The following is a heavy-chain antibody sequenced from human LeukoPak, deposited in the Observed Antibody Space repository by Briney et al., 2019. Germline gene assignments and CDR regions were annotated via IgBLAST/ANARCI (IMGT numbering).Heavy chain of an antibody. J-gene: IGHJ6*03. CDR2: ISSSGSTI. CDR1: GFTFSDYY. D-gene: IGHD2-15*01. V-gene: IGHV3-11*01. Sequence: GGSLRLSCAASGFTFSDYYMSWIRQAPGKGLEWVSYISSSGSTIHYADSVKGRFTISRDNSKNTLYLQMNSLRAEDTAIYYCAKNGDRGAYCTGGTCYPYFYYYMDVWGKGTTVTI. CDR3: AKNGDRGAYCTGGTCYPYFYYYMDV.